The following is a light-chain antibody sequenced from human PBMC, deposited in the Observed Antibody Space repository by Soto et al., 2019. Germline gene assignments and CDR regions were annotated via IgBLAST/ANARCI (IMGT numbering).Light chain of an antibody. V-gene: IGKV3-11*01. J-gene: IGKJ5*01. Sequence: EIVLTQSPATLSLSPGERATLSGMASQSVSSYLAWYQQKPGQAPRLLIYDASNRATGIPARFSGSGSGTDFTLTISSLEPEDFAVYYCQQRSNWLITFGQGTRLEI. CDR1: QSVSSY. CDR2: DAS. CDR3: QQRSNWLIT.